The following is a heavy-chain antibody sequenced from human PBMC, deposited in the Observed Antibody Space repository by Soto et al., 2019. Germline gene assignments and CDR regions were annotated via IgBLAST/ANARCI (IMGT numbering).Heavy chain of an antibody. CDR3: AKDKRRIAAAGTDFDY. J-gene: IGHJ4*02. V-gene: IGHV3-23*01. CDR1: GFTFSSYA. CDR2: ISGSGGST. D-gene: IGHD6-13*01. Sequence: GGSLRLSCAASGFTFSSYAMSWVRQAPGKGLEWVSAISGSGGSTYYADSVKGRFTISRDNSKNTLYLQMNSLRAEDTAVYYCAKDKRRIAAAGTDFDYWGQGTLVTVSS.